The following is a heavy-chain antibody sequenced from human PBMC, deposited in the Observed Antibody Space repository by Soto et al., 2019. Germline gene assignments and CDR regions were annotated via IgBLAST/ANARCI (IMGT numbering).Heavy chain of an antibody. CDR1: GFTFSSFW. D-gene: IGHD3-10*01. CDR2: INTDGSST. V-gene: IGHV3-74*01. Sequence: EVQLVESGGGLVQPGGSLRLSRAVSGFTFSSFWMHWVRQAPGEGLVWVSRINTDGSSTSYADSVKGRFTISRDNAKNTLYLQMNSLRVEDKAMYYCAKRGVDTFGLSYWGQGTLVTVSS. CDR3: AKRGVDTFGLSY. J-gene: IGHJ4*02.